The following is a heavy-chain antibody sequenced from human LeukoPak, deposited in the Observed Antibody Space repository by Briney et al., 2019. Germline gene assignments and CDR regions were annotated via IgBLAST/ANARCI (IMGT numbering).Heavy chain of an antibody. V-gene: IGHV5-10-1*01. Sequence: GESLKISCKGSGYSFTSYWISWVRQMPGKGLEWMGRIEPSDSYTNYSPSFQGHVTISADKSISTAYLQWSSLKASDTAMYYRVVLLWFGELSIYGMDVWGKGTTVTVSS. D-gene: IGHD3-10*01. CDR1: GYSFTSYW. CDR3: VVLLWFGELSIYGMDV. CDR2: IEPSDSYT. J-gene: IGHJ6*04.